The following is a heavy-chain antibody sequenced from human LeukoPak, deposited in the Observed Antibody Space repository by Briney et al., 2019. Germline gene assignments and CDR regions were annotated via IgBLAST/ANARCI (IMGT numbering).Heavy chain of an antibody. D-gene: IGHD3-9*01. Sequence: GRSLRLSCAASGFTFSSYGMHWVRQAPGKGLEWVAVIWYDGSNKYYADSVKGRFTISRDNSKNTLYLQMNSLRAEDTAVYYCAREGRYDILTGYSPPYDYWGQGTLVTVSS. J-gene: IGHJ4*02. V-gene: IGHV3-33*01. CDR2: IWYDGSNK. CDR3: AREGRYDILTGYSPPYDY. CDR1: GFTFSSYG.